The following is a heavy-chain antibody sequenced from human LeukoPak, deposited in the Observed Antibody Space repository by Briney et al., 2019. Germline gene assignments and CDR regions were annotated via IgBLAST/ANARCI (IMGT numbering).Heavy chain of an antibody. J-gene: IGHJ4*02. D-gene: IGHD3-10*01. Sequence: ASVKVSCKASGGTFSSYAISWVRQAPGQGLEWMGGIIPIFGTANYAQKFQGRVTITADESTGTAYMELSSLRSEDTAVYYCAMDLWFGELPASDYWGQGTLVTVSS. V-gene: IGHV1-69*13. CDR2: IIPIFGTA. CDR1: GGTFSSYA. CDR3: AMDLWFGELPASDY.